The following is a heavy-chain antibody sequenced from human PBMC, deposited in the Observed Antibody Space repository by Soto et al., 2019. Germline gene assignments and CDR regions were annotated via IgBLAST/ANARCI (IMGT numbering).Heavy chain of an antibody. D-gene: IGHD1-1*01. CDR1: GFTFSNYA. CDR2: IGGDGGST. Sequence: GGSLRLSCAASGFTFSNYAMSWVRQAPGKGLEWVSVIGGDGGSTYYADSVRGRFAVSRDNSKNSLYLQMDSLRAEDTALYYCVKDSVSWNGIYAPFDIWGQGTMVTVSS. V-gene: IGHV3-23*01. J-gene: IGHJ3*02. CDR3: VKDSVSWNGIYAPFDI.